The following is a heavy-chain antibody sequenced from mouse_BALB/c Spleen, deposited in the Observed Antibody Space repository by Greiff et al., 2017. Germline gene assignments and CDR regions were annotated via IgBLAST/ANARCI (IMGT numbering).Heavy chain of an antibody. Sequence: VQGVESGPGLVAPSQSLSITCTVSGFSLTSYGVHWVRQPPGKGLEWLGVIWAGGSTNYNSALMSRLSISKDNSKSQVFLKMNSLQTDDTAMYYCAKYDYDEAYWGQGTLVTVSA. D-gene: IGHD2-4*01. J-gene: IGHJ3*01. CDR2: IWAGGST. CDR3: AKYDYDEAY. V-gene: IGHV2-9*02. CDR1: GFSLTSYG.